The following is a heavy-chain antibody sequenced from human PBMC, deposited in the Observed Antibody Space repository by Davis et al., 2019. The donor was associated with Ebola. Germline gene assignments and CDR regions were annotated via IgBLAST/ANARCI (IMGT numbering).Heavy chain of an antibody. CDR1: GGTFSSYA. V-gene: IGHV1-69*13. Sequence: VKVSCKASGGTFSSYAISWVRQAPGQGLEWMGGIIPIFGTANYAQKFQGRVTINADKSTSTAYMELSSLRSEDTAVYFCARGRDGFTYDFWGQGTLVTVSS. CDR2: IIPIFGTA. J-gene: IGHJ4*02. D-gene: IGHD5-24*01. CDR3: ARGRDGFTYDF.